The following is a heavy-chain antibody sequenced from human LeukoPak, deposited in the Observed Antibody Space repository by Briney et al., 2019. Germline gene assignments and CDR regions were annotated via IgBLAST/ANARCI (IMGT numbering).Heavy chain of an antibody. Sequence: ASVRVSCKASGYTFTVYYIHWVRQATGHGLEWMGWISPFSGGTNYAQKFQGRVTMTRDTSISTAYMELSSLRSDDTAVYYCARDIVYCGGDCPGLWGQGTLVTVSS. CDR2: ISPFSGGT. CDR1: GYTFTVYY. J-gene: IGHJ4*02. V-gene: IGHV1-2*02. D-gene: IGHD2-21*02. CDR3: ARDIVYCGGDCPGL.